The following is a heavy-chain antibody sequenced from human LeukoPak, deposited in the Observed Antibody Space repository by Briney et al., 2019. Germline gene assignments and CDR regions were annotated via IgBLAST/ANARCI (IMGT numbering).Heavy chain of an antibody. V-gene: IGHV3-23*01. J-gene: IGHJ6*03. CDR1: GFSFANYA. Sequence: GGSLRLSCAASGFSFANYAMSWVRQAPGKGLEWVSAISGSGGSTYYADSVKGRFTISRDNSKNTLYLQMNSLRAEDTAVYYCAKVPHYYYYYMDVWGKGTTVTVSS. CDR2: ISGSGGST. CDR3: AKVPHYYYYYMDV.